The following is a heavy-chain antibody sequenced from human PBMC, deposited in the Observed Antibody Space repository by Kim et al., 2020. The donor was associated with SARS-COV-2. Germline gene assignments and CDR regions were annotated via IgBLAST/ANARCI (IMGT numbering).Heavy chain of an antibody. CDR2: IYSGGST. CDR3: ARVIDSGRAADSTAEGWFDP. Sequence: GGSLRLSCAASGFTVSSNYMSWVRQAPGKGLEWVSVIYSGGSTYYADSVKGRFTISRDNSKNTLYLQMNSLRAEDTAVYYCARVIDSGRAADSTAEGWFDPWGQGTLVTVSS. CDR1: GFTVSSNY. V-gene: IGHV3-53*01. D-gene: IGHD6-13*01. J-gene: IGHJ5*02.